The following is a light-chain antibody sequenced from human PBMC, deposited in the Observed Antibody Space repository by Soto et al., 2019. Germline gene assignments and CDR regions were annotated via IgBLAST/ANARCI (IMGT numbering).Light chain of an antibody. CDR1: SSDVGSFNR. Sequence: QSALTQPPSVSGSPGQSVAISCTGTSSDVGSFNRVSWYQQSPGTAPKLMIYDVNNRPSGVPDRFSGSKSGNAASLTISGLPAEDASDYYCSSFTTSDTYVFGTGTKLTVL. CDR3: SSFTTSDTYV. CDR2: DVN. V-gene: IGLV2-18*02. J-gene: IGLJ1*01.